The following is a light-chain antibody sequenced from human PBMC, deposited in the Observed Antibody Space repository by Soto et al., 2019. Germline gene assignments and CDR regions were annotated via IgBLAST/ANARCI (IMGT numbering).Light chain of an antibody. J-gene: IGKJ5*01. CDR3: QLSYSTPVT. Sequence: DIPMTQSPSSLSASVGDRVTITCRASQSISSYLNWYQQKPGKAPKLLIYAASSLQSGVPSRFSGSGSGTDFTLTISNLQPEDFATYYCQLSYSTPVTFGQGTRLEIK. V-gene: IGKV1-39*01. CDR1: QSISSY. CDR2: AAS.